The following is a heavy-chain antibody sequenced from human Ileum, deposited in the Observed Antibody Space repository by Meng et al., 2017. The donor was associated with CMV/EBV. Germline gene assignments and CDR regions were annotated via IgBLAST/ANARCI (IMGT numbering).Heavy chain of an antibody. D-gene: IGHD3-10*01. CDR2: INSDGSST. Sequence: GESLKISCAASGFTFSSYWMHWVRQAPGKGLVWVSRINSDGSSTSYGDSVKGRFTISRDNAKNTLYLQMNSLRAEDTAVYYCARDDYYGSGRGMDVWGQGNTVNGAS. CDR1: GFTFSSYW. V-gene: IGHV3-74*01. CDR3: ARDDYYGSGRGMDV. J-gene: IGHJ6*02.